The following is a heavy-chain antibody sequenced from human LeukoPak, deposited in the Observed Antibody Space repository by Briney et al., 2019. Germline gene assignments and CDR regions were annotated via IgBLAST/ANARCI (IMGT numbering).Heavy chain of an antibody. V-gene: IGHV4-30-4*08. D-gene: IGHD6-19*01. CDR1: GGSISSGDYY. CDR2: IYYSGST. CDR3: ARDIAVAGTGNWFDP. Sequence: SQTLSLTCTVSGGSISSGDYYWSWIGQPPGKGLEWIGYIYYSGSTYYNPSLKSRVTISVDTSKNQFSLKLSSVTAADTAVYYCARDIAVAGTGNWFDPWGPGTLVTVSS. J-gene: IGHJ5*02.